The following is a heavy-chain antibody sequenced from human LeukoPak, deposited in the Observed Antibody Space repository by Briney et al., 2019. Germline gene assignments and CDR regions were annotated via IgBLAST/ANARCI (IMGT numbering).Heavy chain of an antibody. V-gene: IGHV3-66*01. CDR3: ARVKLTQLDY. Sequence: PGGSLRLSCAASGFTFSSYWMHWVRQAPGKGLEWVSVIYSGGSTHYADSVKGRFTISRDNSKNTLYLQMNSLRAEDTAVYYCARVKLTQLDYWGQGTLVTVSS. CDR1: GFTFSSYW. CDR2: IYSGGST. J-gene: IGHJ4*02.